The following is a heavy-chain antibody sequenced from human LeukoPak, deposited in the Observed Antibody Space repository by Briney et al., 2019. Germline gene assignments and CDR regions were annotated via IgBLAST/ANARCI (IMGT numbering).Heavy chain of an antibody. CDR2: ISGSSNDK. D-gene: IGHD5-12*01. Sequence: GGSLRLSCLASGFTFSRYSMKWVRQAPGKGLEWVSCISGSSNDKHYIDSVKGRFTISRDNAKNSLFLQMNSLRVEDTAVYYCVRAEGSSGSSEYFQHWGQGTLVTVSS. V-gene: IGHV3-21*01. CDR1: GFTFSRYS. J-gene: IGHJ1*01. CDR3: VRAEGSSGSSEYFQH.